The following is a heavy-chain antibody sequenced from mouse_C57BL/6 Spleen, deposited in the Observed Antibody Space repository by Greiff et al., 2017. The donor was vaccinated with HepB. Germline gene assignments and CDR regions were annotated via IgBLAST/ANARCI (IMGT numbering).Heavy chain of an antibody. J-gene: IGHJ3*01. D-gene: IGHD2-13*01. CDR2: ISYDGSN. Sequence: EVKLQESGPGLVKPSQSLSLTCSVTGYSITSGYYWNWIRQFPGNKLEWMGYISYDGSNNYNPSLKNRISITRDTSKNQFFLKLNSVTTEDTATYYCARGGDSFAYWGQGTLVTVSA. CDR1: GYSITSGYY. CDR3: ARGGDSFAY. V-gene: IGHV3-6*01.